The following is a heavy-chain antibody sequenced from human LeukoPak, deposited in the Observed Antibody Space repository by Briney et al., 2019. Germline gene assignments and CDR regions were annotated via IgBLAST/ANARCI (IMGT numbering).Heavy chain of an antibody. CDR3: ARGVVGASSWQNKINFDY. V-gene: IGHV4-39*07. D-gene: IGHD6-13*01. Sequence: PSETLSLTCTVSGGSISSSSYYWGWIRRPPGKGLEWIGNIYYSGSTYYNPSLKSRVTISVDTSKNQFSLKLTSVTAADTAVYYCARGVVGASSWQNKINFDYWGQGTLVTVSS. J-gene: IGHJ4*02. CDR2: IYYSGST. CDR1: GGSISSSSYY.